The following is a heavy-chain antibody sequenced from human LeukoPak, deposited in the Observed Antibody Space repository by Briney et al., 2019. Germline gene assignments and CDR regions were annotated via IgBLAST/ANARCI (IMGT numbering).Heavy chain of an antibody. D-gene: IGHD6-13*01. J-gene: IGHJ4*02. CDR2: ISSSGSTI. CDR1: GFTLSNAW. V-gene: IGHV3-11*01. Sequence: GGSLRLSCAASGFTLSNAWMNWVRQAPGKGLEWVSYISSSGSTIYYADSVKGRFTISRGNAKNSLYLQMNSLRAEDTAVYYCARGSAAAGTGYWGQGTLVTVSS. CDR3: ARGSAAAGTGY.